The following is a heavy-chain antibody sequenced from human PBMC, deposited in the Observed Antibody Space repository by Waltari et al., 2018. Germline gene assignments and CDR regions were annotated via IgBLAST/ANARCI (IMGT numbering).Heavy chain of an antibody. CDR2: ISYDGSDI. J-gene: IGHJ6*02. V-gene: IGHV3-30*01. D-gene: IGHD3-22*01. CDR1: GFIFSGRA. Sequence: QVQLVESGGGVVQPGRSLRLSCAASGFIFSGRALHSVRRAPGKGLEWVAVISYDGSDIMYEDSVKGRFTISRDNPKNTVHLRMNSLKPEDSGVYYCARDVEAGRRYYYFGMDVWGQGTTVTVSS. CDR3: ARDVEAGRRYYYFGMDV.